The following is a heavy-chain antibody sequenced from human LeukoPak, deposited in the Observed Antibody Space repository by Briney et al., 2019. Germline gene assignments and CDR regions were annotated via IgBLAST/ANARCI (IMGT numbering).Heavy chain of an antibody. CDR3: ARDYGGNSFSPDY. V-gene: IGHV1-2*02. CDR2: INPNSGGT. D-gene: IGHD4-23*01. CDR1: GYTFTGYY. J-gene: IGHJ4*02. Sequence: GASVKVSCKASGYTFTGYYMHWVRRAPGQGLEWMGWINPNSGGTNYAQKFQGRVTMTRDTSISTAYMELSRLRSDDTAVYYCARDYGGNSFSPDYWGQGTLVTVSS.